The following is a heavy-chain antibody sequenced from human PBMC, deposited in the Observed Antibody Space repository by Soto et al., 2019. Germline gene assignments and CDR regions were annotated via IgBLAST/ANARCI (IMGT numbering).Heavy chain of an antibody. D-gene: IGHD3-10*01. CDR1: GCSISRGGYY. Sequence: SETLSLTCTVSGCSISRGGYYWGWILQHPGKGLEWIGYIYYSGSTYYNPSLKSRVTRSVDTSKNQSSLKLSSVTAADTAVYYWAREITMVIRGTAFDTWGQGTMVAVS. J-gene: IGHJ3*02. CDR3: AREITMVIRGTAFDT. V-gene: IGHV4-61*08. CDR2: IYYSGST.